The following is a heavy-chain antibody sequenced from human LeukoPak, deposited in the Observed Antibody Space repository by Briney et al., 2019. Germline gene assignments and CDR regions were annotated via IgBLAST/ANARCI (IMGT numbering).Heavy chain of an antibody. V-gene: IGHV4-4*07. Sequence: SETLSLTCTVSGGSISSYFWSWIRQPAGKGLEWIGRIYTSGNTNSTPTLQSRVTMSIDTSKNQFSLNVTSVTAADTAVYYCAREAGSERYFDFWGQGTLVTVSS. J-gene: IGHJ4*02. CDR2: IYTSGNT. CDR3: AREAGSERYFDF. CDR1: GGSISSYF.